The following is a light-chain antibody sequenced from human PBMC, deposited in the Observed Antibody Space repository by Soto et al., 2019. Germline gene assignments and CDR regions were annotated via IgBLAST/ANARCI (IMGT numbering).Light chain of an antibody. CDR2: GAS. V-gene: IGKV3-20*01. Sequence: EIVLTQSPGTLYLSPGERATLSCRASQSVSNNYLAWYQQKPGQAPRLLIYGASNRATGTPDRFSGSGSGTDFTLTISRLEPEDFAVYYCQQYGSSGTFGQGTKVDI. J-gene: IGKJ1*01. CDR3: QQYGSSGT. CDR1: QSVSNNY.